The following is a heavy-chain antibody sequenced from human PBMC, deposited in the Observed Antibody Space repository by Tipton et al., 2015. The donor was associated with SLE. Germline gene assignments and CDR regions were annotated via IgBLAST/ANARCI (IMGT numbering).Heavy chain of an antibody. V-gene: IGHV4-59*08. CDR1: GASVSSFC. D-gene: IGHD2-15*01. Sequence: TLSLTCTVSGASVSSFCWNWIRQSPGKGLEWIACVCNSVSTNYDPSLKSRGTISVDTSKNQFSLKLSSVTAADTAVYFCARSLGAGFCSGGNCFEPLDYWGQGILVTVSS. CDR3: ARSLGAGFCSGGNCFEPLDY. J-gene: IGHJ4*02. CDR2: VCNSVST.